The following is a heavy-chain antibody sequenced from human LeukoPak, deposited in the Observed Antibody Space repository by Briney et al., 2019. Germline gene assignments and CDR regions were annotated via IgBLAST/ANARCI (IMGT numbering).Heavy chain of an antibody. CDR1: GGSINSYY. J-gene: IGHJ4*02. CDR2: IFYSGNT. Sequence: SGTLSLTCTVSGGSINSYYWSWIRQPPGKGLEWIGYIFYSGNTNYNPSLKSRVTISVDTSKNQFSLKLSPVIAADTAVYYCARGGSSGYDPFDYWGQGTLVTVSS. D-gene: IGHD5-12*01. CDR3: ARGGSSGYDPFDY. V-gene: IGHV4-59*01.